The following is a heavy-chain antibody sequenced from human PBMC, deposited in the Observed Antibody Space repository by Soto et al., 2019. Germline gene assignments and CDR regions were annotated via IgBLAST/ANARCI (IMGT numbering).Heavy chain of an antibody. CDR1: GGSFSIYT. J-gene: IGHJ3*02. Sequence: QVQLVQSGVEVKKPGSSVKVSCKAAGGSFSIYTVFWVRQAPGQGLEWMGRIIPMFDIANYAQNFQGRVTFNTDKFTYTDYMEMLNLRADDTAVYYCTLGSWSHEVFDIWGQGTLVTVSS. V-gene: IGHV1-69*02. CDR3: TLGSWSHEVFDI. CDR2: IIPMFDIA. D-gene: IGHD6-13*01.